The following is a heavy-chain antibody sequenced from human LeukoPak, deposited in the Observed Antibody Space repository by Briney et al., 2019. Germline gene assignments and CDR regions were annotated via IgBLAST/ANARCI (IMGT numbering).Heavy chain of an antibody. CDR1: GFTFSSYA. D-gene: IGHD6-19*01. CDR3: ARVSSGWYYFDY. CDR2: ISCDGSNK. V-gene: IGHV3-30*04. Sequence: GGSLRLSCAASGFTFSSYAMHWVRQAPGKGLEWVAVISCDGSNKYYADSVKGRFTISRDNSKNTLYLQMNSLRAEDMAVYYCARVSSGWYYFDYWGQGTLVTVSS. J-gene: IGHJ4*02.